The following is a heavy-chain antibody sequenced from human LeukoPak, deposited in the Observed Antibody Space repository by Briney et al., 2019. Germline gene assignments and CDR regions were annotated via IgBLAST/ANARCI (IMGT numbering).Heavy chain of an antibody. D-gene: IGHD2-15*01. CDR1: GYTFTSYG. V-gene: IGHV1-18*01. Sequence: ASVKVSCKASGYTFTSYGISWVRQAPGQGLEWMGWISAYNGNTNYAQKLQGRVTMTTDTSTSTAYMELRSLRSDDTAVYYCAYCSGGSCYSNWFDPWGQGTLVTVSS. CDR2: ISAYNGNT. CDR3: AYCSGGSCYSNWFDP. J-gene: IGHJ5*02.